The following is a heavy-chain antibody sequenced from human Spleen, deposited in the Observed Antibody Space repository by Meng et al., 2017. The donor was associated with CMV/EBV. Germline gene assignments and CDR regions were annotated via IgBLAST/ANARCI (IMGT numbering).Heavy chain of an antibody. CDR3: ARGYDYGGNPVDY. CDR2: INSDGSST. CDR1: GFTFSSYW. D-gene: IGHD4-23*01. J-gene: IGHJ4*02. V-gene: IGHV3-74*01. Sequence: GGSLRLSCAASGFTFSSYWMHWVRQAPGKGLVWVSRINSDGSSTTYADSVKGRFTISRDNAKNTLYLQMNSLRAEDTAVYYCARGYDYGGNPVDYWGQGTLVTVSS.